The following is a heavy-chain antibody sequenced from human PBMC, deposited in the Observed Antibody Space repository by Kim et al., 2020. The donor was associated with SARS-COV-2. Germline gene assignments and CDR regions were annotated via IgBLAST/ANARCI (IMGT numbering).Heavy chain of an antibody. Sequence: DDTTFSQKFRGRVTITRDTAASTAYMELTSLRSEDTAMYYCARGSGWAFDYWGQGTLITVAS. J-gene: IGHJ4*02. CDR3: ARGSGWAFDY. D-gene: IGHD6-19*01. CDR2: DDT. V-gene: IGHV1-3*01.